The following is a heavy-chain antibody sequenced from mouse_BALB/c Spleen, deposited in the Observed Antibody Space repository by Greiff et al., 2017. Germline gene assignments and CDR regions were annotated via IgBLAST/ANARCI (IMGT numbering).Heavy chain of an antibody. Sequence: VQLKESGGGLVKPGGSLKLSCAASGFTFSSYAMSWVRQTPEKRLEWVASISSGGSTYYPDSVKGRFTISRDNARNILYLQMSSLRSEDTAMYYCARGRDYYDSWFAYWGQGTLVTVSA. V-gene: IGHV5-6-5*01. J-gene: IGHJ3*01. D-gene: IGHD2-4*01. CDR1: GFTFSSYA. CDR2: ISSGGST. CDR3: ARGRDYYDSWFAY.